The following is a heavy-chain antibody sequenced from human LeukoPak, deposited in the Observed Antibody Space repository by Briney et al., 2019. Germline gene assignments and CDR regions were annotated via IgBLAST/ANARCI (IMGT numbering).Heavy chain of an antibody. Sequence: PGRSLRLSCAASGFTFSSYGMPWVRQAPGKGLEWVAVIWYDGSNKYYADSVKGRFTISRDNSKNTLYLQMNSLRAEDTAVYYCARDPTPIPGMATGNAFDIWGQGTMVTVSS. CDR2: IWYDGSNK. CDR3: ARDPTPIPGMATGNAFDI. J-gene: IGHJ3*02. D-gene: IGHD5-24*01. CDR1: GFTFSSYG. V-gene: IGHV3-33*01.